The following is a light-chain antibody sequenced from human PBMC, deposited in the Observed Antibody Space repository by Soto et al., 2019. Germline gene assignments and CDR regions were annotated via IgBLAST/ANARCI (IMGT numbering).Light chain of an antibody. V-gene: IGLV2-14*01. CDR2: EVS. Sequence: QSALTQPASVSGSPGQSITISCTGASSDVGDYNSVSWYQQYPGKAPKLIIFEVSTRPSGVSNRFSGSKSGNTASLTISGLQTEDEGHYYCSSYTSRSTVVFGGGTKVTVL. CDR3: SSYTSRSTVV. CDR1: SSDVGDYNS. J-gene: IGLJ2*01.